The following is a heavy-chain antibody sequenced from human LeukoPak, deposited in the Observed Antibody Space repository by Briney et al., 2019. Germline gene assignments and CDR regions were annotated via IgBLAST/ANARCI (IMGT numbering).Heavy chain of an antibody. CDR2: INPNGGGT. D-gene: IGHD6-19*01. Sequence: GASVKVSCKSSGYTFTDYYIHWVRQAPGQGLEWMGWINPNGGGTNFAQSFQGRVTMTRDTSISTAYMELSSLRSDDTAIYYCARENNSGWYRKAAFDYWGQGTLVTVTS. CDR3: ARENNSGWYRKAAFDY. J-gene: IGHJ4*02. V-gene: IGHV1-2*02. CDR1: GYTFTDYY.